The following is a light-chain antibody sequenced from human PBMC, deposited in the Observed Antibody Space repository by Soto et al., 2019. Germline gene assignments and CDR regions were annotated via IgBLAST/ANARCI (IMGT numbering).Light chain of an antibody. V-gene: IGKV1-5*01. J-gene: IGKJ4*02. CDR2: DAS. CDR1: QTISGW. Sequence: DIQMTQSPSTLSASVGDTVTITCRASQTISGWLAWYQQRPGKAPNLLIFDASTLESGVPSRFSGSGSGTTFTLTISSLQSDDFATYYCLQYNGYYRTFGRGTKVEIK. CDR3: LQYNGYYRT.